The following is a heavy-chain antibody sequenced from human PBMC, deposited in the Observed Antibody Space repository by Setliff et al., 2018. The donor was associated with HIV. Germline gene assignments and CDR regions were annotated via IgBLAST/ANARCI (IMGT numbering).Heavy chain of an antibody. J-gene: IGHJ4*02. CDR3: ARDPPGYGDSNDY. V-gene: IGHV4-4*07. Sequence: SETLSLTCSVSGASITSHNWSWIRQAAGKGLEWIGRIYTRGNTNYNPTLKSRVTMSIDTSKNQFSLKVRSVSAADTAVYYCARDPPGYGDSNDYWGQGMLVTVSS. CDR1: GASITSHN. CDR2: IYTRGNT. D-gene: IGHD4-17*01.